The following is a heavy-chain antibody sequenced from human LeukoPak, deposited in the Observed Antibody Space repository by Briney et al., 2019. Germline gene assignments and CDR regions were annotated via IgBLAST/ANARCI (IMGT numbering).Heavy chain of an antibody. Sequence: GASVKVSCKACGYTFTSYGISWVRQAPGQGLESMGWISAYNGNTNYAQKLQGRVTMTTDTSTSTAYMELRSLRSDDTAVYYCARDYGDPIYWYFDIWGRGTLVTVFS. CDR3: ARDYGDPIYWYFDI. CDR1: GYTFTSYG. J-gene: IGHJ2*01. D-gene: IGHD4-17*01. CDR2: ISAYNGNT. V-gene: IGHV1-18*01.